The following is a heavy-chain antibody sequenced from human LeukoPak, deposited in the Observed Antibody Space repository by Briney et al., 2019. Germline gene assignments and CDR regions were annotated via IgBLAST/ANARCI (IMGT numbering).Heavy chain of an antibody. CDR3: TRLWGDCGGDCYSHDF. CDR2: IRTKASSYAT. Sequence: PGGSLKLSCAASGFTFSGSVMHWVRQASGRGLEWVGRIRTKASSYATAYAASVKGRFTMSRDDSQNTAYLQMSSLRTEDTAVYYCTRLWGDCGGDCYSHDFWGQGTLVTVSS. CDR1: GFTFSGSV. V-gene: IGHV3-73*01. J-gene: IGHJ4*02. D-gene: IGHD2-21*02.